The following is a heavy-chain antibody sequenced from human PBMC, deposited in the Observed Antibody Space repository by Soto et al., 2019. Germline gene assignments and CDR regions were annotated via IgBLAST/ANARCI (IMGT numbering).Heavy chain of an antibody. CDR2: IFTRDSET. CDR3: ARGYFDSGHGYDL. D-gene: IGHD3-10*01. CDR1: GHLFNNHW. J-gene: IGHJ5*02. Sequence: GESLKISCKGPGHLFNNHWIGWVRQTPGKGLEWMGLIFTRDSETKTSPSFQGHVSFSVDNSINTVYLQWTSLKTTDTGIYFCARGYFDSGHGYDLWGQGTLVTVS. V-gene: IGHV5-51*01.